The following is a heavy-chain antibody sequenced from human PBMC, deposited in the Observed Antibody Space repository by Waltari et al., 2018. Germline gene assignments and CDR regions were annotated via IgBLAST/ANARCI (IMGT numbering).Heavy chain of an antibody. Sequence: QVHLVQSGAEVKKPGSSVKVSCTASGGTFGSYPITWVRQAPGQGLEWMGGIVPFEDTTKYAQNFQGRVTITADKSTSTAYMELSSLRSEDTAIYYCAREDYGDYSFNYWGQGTLVTVSS. CDR1: GGTFGSYP. V-gene: IGHV1-69*06. D-gene: IGHD4-17*01. CDR2: IVPFEDTT. CDR3: AREDYGDYSFNY. J-gene: IGHJ4*02.